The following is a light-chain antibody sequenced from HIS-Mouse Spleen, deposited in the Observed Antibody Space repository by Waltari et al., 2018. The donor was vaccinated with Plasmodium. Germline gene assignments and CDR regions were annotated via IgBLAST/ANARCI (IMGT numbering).Light chain of an antibody. V-gene: IGLV3-9*01. Sequence: SSELTQPLSVSVALGQTARITCGVNNIGSKNVNWYQQKPGQAPVLVIYRDSNRPSGIPERFSGSNSGNTATLTISRAQAGDEADYYCQVWDSSTVVFGGGTKLTVL. CDR3: QVWDSSTVV. J-gene: IGLJ2*01. CDR2: RDS. CDR1: NIGSKN.